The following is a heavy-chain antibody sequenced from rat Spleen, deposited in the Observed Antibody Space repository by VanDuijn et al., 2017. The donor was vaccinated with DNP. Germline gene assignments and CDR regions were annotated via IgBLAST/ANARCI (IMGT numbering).Heavy chain of an antibody. V-gene: IGHV3-1*01. CDR1: GYSNTSNY. CDR2: ISYSGST. CDR3: ARWTRYFDY. D-gene: IGHD1-7*01. J-gene: IGHJ2*01. Sequence: EVQLQESGSGLVKPSQSLSLTCSVTGYSNTSNYWGWIRKFPGNKMEYIGHISYSGSTNYNPSLKSRISITRDTSKNHFFLHLNSVTSEDTATYYCARWTRYFDYWGQGVMVTVSS.